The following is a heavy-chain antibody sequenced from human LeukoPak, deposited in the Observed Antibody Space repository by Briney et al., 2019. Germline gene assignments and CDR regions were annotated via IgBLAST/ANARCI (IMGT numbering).Heavy chain of an antibody. J-gene: IGHJ4*02. D-gene: IGHD4-17*01. CDR2: IIPILGIA. Sequence: SVKVSCKASGYTFTSYYMHWVRQAPGQGLEWMGRIIPILGIANYAQKFQGRVTITADKPTSTAYMELSSLRSEDTAVYYCARPDYGDYEGYFDYWGQGTLVTVSS. CDR3: ARPDYGDYEGYFDY. CDR1: GYTFTSYY. V-gene: IGHV1-69*02.